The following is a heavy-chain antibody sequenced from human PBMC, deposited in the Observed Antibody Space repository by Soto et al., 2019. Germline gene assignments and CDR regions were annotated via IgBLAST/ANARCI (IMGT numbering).Heavy chain of an antibody. D-gene: IGHD2-21*01. CDR2: INHSGST. V-gene: IGHV4-34*01. Sequence: QVQLQQWGAGLLKPSETLSLTCAVYGGSFSGYYWSWIRQPPGKGLEWIGEINHSGSTNYNPSLKSRVTISVDTSKNQFSLKLSSVTAADTAVYYCARGEFVVFEIYFDYWGQGTLVTVSS. J-gene: IGHJ4*02. CDR1: GGSFSGYY. CDR3: ARGEFVVFEIYFDY.